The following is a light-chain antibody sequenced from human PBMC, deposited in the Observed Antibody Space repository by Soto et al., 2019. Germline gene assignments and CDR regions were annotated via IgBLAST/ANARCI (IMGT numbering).Light chain of an antibody. CDR2: GVS. Sequence: ETVMTQSPATLSVSPGERATLSCRASQSVNRNLAWYQQKPGQAPRLLIYGVSTRATGIPARFSGSGSGTEFTLTNSSLQSEDFAVYYCQQYNDWPPLTFGGGTKVEIK. V-gene: IGKV3-15*01. J-gene: IGKJ4*02. CDR3: QQYNDWPPLT. CDR1: QSVNRN.